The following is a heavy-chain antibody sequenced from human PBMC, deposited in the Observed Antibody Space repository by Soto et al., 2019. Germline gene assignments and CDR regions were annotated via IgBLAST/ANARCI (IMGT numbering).Heavy chain of an antibody. CDR2: ISGSGGAT. CDR3: ARPRTAFYRYYFDS. D-gene: IGHD2-21*02. J-gene: IGHJ4*02. V-gene: IGHV3-23*01. CDR1: GFTLKDCA. Sequence: PGGSLRLSWSTSGFTLKDCAISWVRQAPGKGLEWVSGISGSGGATYYTDSVEGRFTISKDFSKNTVSLQMTGLRVDDTAVYYCARPRTAFYRYYFDSWGQGALVTVSS.